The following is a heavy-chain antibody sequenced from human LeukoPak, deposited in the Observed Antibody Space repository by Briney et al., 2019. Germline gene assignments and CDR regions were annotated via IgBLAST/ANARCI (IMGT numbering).Heavy chain of an antibody. Sequence: SETLSLTCTVSGGSISSYYWSWIRQPPGKGLEWIGYIHYSGSTNYNPSLKSRVTISVDTSKNQFSLKLSSVTAADTAVYYCAGLGSGSSYYFDYWGQGTLVTVSS. CDR2: IHYSGST. CDR1: GGSISSYY. V-gene: IGHV4-59*08. J-gene: IGHJ4*02. D-gene: IGHD3-10*01. CDR3: AGLGSGSSYYFDY.